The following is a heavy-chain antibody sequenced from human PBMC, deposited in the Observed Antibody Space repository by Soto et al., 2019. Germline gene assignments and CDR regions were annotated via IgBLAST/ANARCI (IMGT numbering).Heavy chain of an antibody. CDR1: GYTFTSYG. J-gene: IGHJ6*02. V-gene: IGHV1-18*01. CDR2: ISGYNGDT. Sequence: VASVKVSCKASGYTFTSYGISWVRQAPGQGLEWMGWISGYNGDTKYAQKFQGRVTMTVDTSTTTAYMELRSLTSDDRAVYYCAKNGQPPYYYYGMDVWGQGTTVTVSS. CDR3: AKNGQPPYYYYGMDV. D-gene: IGHD2-8*01.